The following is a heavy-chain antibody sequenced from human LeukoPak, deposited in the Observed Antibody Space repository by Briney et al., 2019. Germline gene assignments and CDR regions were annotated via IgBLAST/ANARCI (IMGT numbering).Heavy chain of an antibody. CDR2: IIPIFGTA. CDR1: GGTFSSYA. CDR3: AREDGSGWPSHDH. V-gene: IGHV1-69*13. Sequence: SVKVSYKASGGTFSSYAISWVRQAPGQGLEWMGGIIPIFGTANYAQKFQGRVTITADESTSTAYMELSSLRSEDTAVYYCAREDGSGWPSHDHWGQGTLVAVS. J-gene: IGHJ4*02. D-gene: IGHD6-19*01.